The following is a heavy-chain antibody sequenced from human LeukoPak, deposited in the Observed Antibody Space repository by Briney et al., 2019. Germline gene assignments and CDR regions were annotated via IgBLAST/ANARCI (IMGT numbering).Heavy chain of an antibody. CDR1: GFTFNNYA. CDR3: AKDTISSGWYYFDY. J-gene: IGHJ4*02. V-gene: IGHV3-23*01. CDR2: ISGSGGST. Sequence: PGGSLRLSCAASGFTFNNYALSWVRQAPGKGLEWVSAISGSGGSTYYADSVKGRFTISRDNSKNTLYLQMNSLRAEDTAVYYCAKDTISSGWYYFDYWGQGTLVTVSS. D-gene: IGHD6-19*01.